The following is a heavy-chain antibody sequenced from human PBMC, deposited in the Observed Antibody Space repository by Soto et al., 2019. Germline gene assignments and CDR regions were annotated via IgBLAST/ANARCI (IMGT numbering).Heavy chain of an antibody. CDR1: GFTFSSYA. CDR2: ISYDGSNK. D-gene: IGHD1-26*01. CDR3: ARAGGSPIVGATIFDY. V-gene: IGHV3-30-3*01. J-gene: IGHJ4*02. Sequence: QVQLVESGGGVVQPGRSLRLSCAASGFTFSSYAMHWVRQAPGKGLEWVAVISYDGSNKYYADSVKGRFTISRDNSKNTRYLQMNSLRAEDTAVYYCARAGGSPIVGATIFDYWGQGTLVTVSS.